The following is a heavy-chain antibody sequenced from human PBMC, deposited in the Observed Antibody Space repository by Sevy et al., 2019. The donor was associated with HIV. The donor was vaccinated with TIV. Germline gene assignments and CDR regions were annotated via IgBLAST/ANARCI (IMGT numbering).Heavy chain of an antibody. CDR1: GYTFTNYE. J-gene: IGHJ4*02. V-gene: IGHV1-8*01. CDR3: ARDEQRPYYYGSGNMGH. D-gene: IGHD3-10*01. Sequence: ASVKVSCKASGYTFTNYEINWVRQATGQGLEWMGWMNPNSGKTGYAPQFHGRVTMTRNTSLNIAYMELSNLRSDDTAVYYCARDEQRPYYYGSGNMGHWGQGTLVTVSS. CDR2: MNPNSGKT.